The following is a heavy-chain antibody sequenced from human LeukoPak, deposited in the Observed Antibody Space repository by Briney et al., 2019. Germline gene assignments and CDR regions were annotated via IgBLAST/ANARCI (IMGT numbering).Heavy chain of an antibody. J-gene: IGHJ3*02. CDR2: IYYSGST. V-gene: IGHV4-30-4*01. Sequence: SQTLSLTCTVSGGSLSSGDYYWSWIHQPPGKGLEWIVYIYYSGSTYYNPSLKSRVTISVDTSKNQFSLKLSSVTAADTAVYYCAREDTAMANDAFDIWGQGTMVTVSS. CDR3: AREDTAMANDAFDI. D-gene: IGHD5-18*01. CDR1: GGSLSSGDYY.